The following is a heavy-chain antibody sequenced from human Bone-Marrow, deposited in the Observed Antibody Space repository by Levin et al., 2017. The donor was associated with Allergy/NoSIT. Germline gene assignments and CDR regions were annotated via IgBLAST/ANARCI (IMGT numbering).Heavy chain of an antibody. CDR3: ARDRSPNWGPWGVVDP. Sequence: GESLKISCAASGFTFSSYAMHWVRQAPGKGLEWVAVISYDGSNKYYADSVKGRFTISRDNSKNTLYLQMNSLRAEDTAVYYCARDRSPNWGPWGVVDPWGQGTLVTVSS. CDR2: ISYDGSNK. CDR1: GFTFSSYA. V-gene: IGHV3-30-3*01. J-gene: IGHJ5*02. D-gene: IGHD3-16*01.